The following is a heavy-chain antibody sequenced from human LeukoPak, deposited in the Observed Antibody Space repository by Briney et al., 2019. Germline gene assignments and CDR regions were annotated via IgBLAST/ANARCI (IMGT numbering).Heavy chain of an antibody. J-gene: IGHJ6*03. Sequence: ASVKVSCKASGYTFTRYYMHWVRQAPGQGLEWMGWINPNSGGTNYAQKFQGRVTMTRDTSISPAYMQLSRLRSDDTAVYYCARDGGGRLEKAEYYYYYYYYMDVWGKGTTVTVSS. CDR2: INPNSGGT. CDR1: GYTFTRYY. D-gene: IGHD2/OR15-2a*01. CDR3: ARDGGGRLEKAEYYYYYYYYMDV. V-gene: IGHV1-2*02.